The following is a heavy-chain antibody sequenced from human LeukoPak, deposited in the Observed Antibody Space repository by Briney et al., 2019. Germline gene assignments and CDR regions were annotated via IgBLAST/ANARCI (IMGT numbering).Heavy chain of an antibody. J-gene: IGHJ4*02. CDR1: GGSISSYY. Sequence: SSETLSLTCTVSGGSISSYYWSWIRQHPGKGLEWIGYIYYSGSTYYNPSLKSRVTISVDTSKNQFSLKLSSVTAADTAVYYCATHDYGDYVVDYWGQGTLVTVSS. V-gene: IGHV4-59*06. CDR3: ATHDYGDYVVDY. D-gene: IGHD4-17*01. CDR2: IYYSGST.